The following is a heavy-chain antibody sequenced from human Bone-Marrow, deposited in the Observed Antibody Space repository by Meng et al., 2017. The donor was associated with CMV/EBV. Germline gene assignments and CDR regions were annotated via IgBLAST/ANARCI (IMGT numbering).Heavy chain of an antibody. Sequence: ASVKVSCKASGYTFTGYYMHWVRQAPGQGLEWMGWISAYNGNTNYAQKLQGRVTMTTDTSTSTAYMELRSLRSDDTAVYYCAREISGWNQVLPSYYYYGMDVRGQGTTVTVSS. V-gene: IGHV1-18*04. D-gene: IGHD1-14*01. J-gene: IGHJ6*02. CDR2: ISAYNGNT. CDR1: GYTFTGYY. CDR3: AREISGWNQVLPSYYYYGMDV.